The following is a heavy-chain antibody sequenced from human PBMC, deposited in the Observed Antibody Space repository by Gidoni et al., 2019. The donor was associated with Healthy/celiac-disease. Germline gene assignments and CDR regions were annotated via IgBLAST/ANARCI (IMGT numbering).Heavy chain of an antibody. CDR3: ARVRGCSGYDSPKAVAVINWFDP. Sequence: EVQLVQSGAELKQPGESLKIPCRGSGYSFPSSWLGRVRQMPGKGLEWMGIIYPGDSDTRYSPSFQGQVTISADKSISTAYLQWSSLKASDTAMYYCARVRGCSGYDSPKAVAVINWFDPWGQGTLVTVSS. CDR1: GYSFPSSW. CDR2: IYPGDSDT. D-gene: IGHD5-12*01. J-gene: IGHJ5*02. V-gene: IGHV5-51*01.